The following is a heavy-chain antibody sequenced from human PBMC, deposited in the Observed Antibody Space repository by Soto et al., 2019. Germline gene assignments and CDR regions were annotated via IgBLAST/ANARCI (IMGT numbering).Heavy chain of an antibody. D-gene: IGHD3-10*02. V-gene: IGHV4-30-4*03. CDR2: IYYSGST. J-gene: IGHJ2*01. Sequence: PPGKGLEVIGYIYYSGSTYYNPSLKSRVTISVDTSKNPFSLKLSSVTAADTAVYFFFQAEDGIRDVRSVSAFLLNRSSDL. CDR3: FQAEDGIRDVRSVSAFLLNRSSDL.